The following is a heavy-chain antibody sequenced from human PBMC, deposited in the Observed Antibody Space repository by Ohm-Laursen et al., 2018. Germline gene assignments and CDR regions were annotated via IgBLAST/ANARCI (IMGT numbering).Heavy chain of an antibody. Sequence: SLRLSCAASGFTFSSYSMNWVRQAPGKGLEWVSFISSSSSYIYYADSVKGRFTISRDNAKNSLYLQMNSLRAEDTALYYCAKAYYDSDAFDIWGQGTMVTVSS. J-gene: IGHJ3*02. CDR2: ISSSSSYI. D-gene: IGHD3-22*01. V-gene: IGHV3-21*04. CDR1: GFTFSSYS. CDR3: AKAYYDSDAFDI.